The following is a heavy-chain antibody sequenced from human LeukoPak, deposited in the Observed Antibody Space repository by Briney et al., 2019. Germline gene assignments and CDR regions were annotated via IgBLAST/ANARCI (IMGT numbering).Heavy chain of an antibody. D-gene: IGHD3-22*01. J-gene: IGHJ2*01. Sequence: ASVKVSRKASGYTFTSYAMHWVRQAPGQRLEWMGWINAGNGNTKYSQNFQGRVTITRDTSASTAYMELSSLRSEDTAVYYCARDYYDSSGSYWYFDLWGRGTLVTVSS. CDR2: INAGNGNT. CDR1: GYTFTSYA. CDR3: ARDYYDSSGSYWYFDL. V-gene: IGHV1-3*01.